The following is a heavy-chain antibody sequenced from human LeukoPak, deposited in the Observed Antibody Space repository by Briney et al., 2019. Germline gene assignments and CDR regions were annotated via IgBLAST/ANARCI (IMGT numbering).Heavy chain of an antibody. CDR3: ARVTPYSSSWFHYYFDY. CDR2: ISAYNGNT. CDR1: GYTFTSYG. Sequence: GASVKVSGKASGYTFTSYGISWVRQAPGQGLEWMGWISAYNGNTNYAQKLQGRVTMTTDTSTSTAYMELRSLRSDDTAVYYCARVTPYSSSWFHYYFDYWGQGTLVTVSS. J-gene: IGHJ4*02. D-gene: IGHD6-13*01. V-gene: IGHV1-18*01.